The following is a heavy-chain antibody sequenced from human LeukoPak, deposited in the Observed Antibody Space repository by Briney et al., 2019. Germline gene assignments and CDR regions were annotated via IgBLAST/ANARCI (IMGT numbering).Heavy chain of an antibody. J-gene: IGHJ5*02. CDR2: FDPEDGET. V-gene: IGHV1-24*01. CDR3: ATPREQYYGGNSGNWFDP. Sequence: ASVKVSCKVSGYTLTELSMHWVRQAPGKGLEWMGGFDPEDGETIYAQKFQGRVTMTEDTSTDTAYMELSSLRSEDTAVYYCATPREQYYGGNSGNWFDPWGQGTLVTVSS. D-gene: IGHD4-23*01. CDR1: GYTLTELS.